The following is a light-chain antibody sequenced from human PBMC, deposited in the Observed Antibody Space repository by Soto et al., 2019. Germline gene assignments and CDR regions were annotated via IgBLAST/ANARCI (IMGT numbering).Light chain of an antibody. J-gene: IGKJ2*01. CDR2: GAS. CDR1: QSVSSSY. Sequence: EIVVTQSPGTLSLSPGERATLACRAIQSVSSSYLAWYPQKPGQAPRLLIYGASSRATGIPSRFSGSGSGTDFTITIIRLEPEDFAVYYGQQYGSSLYTFGQGTRLEIK. CDR3: QQYGSSLYT. V-gene: IGKV3-20*01.